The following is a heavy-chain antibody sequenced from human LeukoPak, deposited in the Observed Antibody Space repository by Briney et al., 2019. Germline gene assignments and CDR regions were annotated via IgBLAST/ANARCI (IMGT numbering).Heavy chain of an antibody. CDR1: GFMFSSSG. CDR2: IRYDGSNK. CDR3: ANRGYSYGTEYFQY. J-gene: IGHJ1*01. Sequence: GGPLRLSCVASGFMFSSSGMHWVRQAPGKGLEWVAFIRYDGSNKYYSDSVKGRFIISRDNSKKTLYLQLNSLRGDDTAIYYCANRGYSYGTEYFQYWGQGTLVTLSS. V-gene: IGHV3-30*02. D-gene: IGHD5-18*01.